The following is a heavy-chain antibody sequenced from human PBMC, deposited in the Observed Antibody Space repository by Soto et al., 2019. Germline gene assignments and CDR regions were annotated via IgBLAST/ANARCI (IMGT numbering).Heavy chain of an antibody. CDR1: GYTFTGYY. Sequence: ASVKVSCKASGYTFTGYYMHWVRQAPGQGLEWMGWINPNSGGTNYAQKFQGWVTMTRDTSISTAYMELSRLRSDDTAVYYCARGGDDILTGYYTGVYYYYGMDVWGQGTTVTVSS. J-gene: IGHJ6*02. CDR3: ARGGDDILTGYYTGVYYYYGMDV. CDR2: INPNSGGT. D-gene: IGHD3-9*01. V-gene: IGHV1-2*04.